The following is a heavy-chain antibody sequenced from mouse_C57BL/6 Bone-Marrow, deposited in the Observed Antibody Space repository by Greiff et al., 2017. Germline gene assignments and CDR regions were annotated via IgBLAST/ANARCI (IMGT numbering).Heavy chain of an antibody. CDR2: ISDGGSYT. Sequence: EVQRVESGGGLVKPGGSLKLSCAASGFTFSSYAMSWVRQTPGQRLEWVATISDGGSYTYYPDNVKGQFTFSGDTAKNNLYLQISRLKTEDTAMYYCAREGYYGSRDFDVWGTGTTVTVSS. J-gene: IGHJ1*03. D-gene: IGHD1-1*01. CDR1: GFTFSSYA. CDR3: AREGYYGSRDFDV. V-gene: IGHV5-4*01.